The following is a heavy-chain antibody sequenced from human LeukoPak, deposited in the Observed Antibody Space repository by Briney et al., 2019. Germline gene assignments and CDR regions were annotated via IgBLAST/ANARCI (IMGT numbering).Heavy chain of an antibody. V-gene: IGHV3-9*01. Sequence: GGSLRLSCAASGFTFDDYAMHWVRQAPGKGLEWVSGISWNSGSIGYADSVKGRFTISRDNAKNTLYLQMNSLRAEDTAVYYCARDAVGTANAVWGQGTTVTVSS. CDR1: GFTFDDYA. CDR2: ISWNSGSI. D-gene: IGHD5-18*01. CDR3: ARDAVGTANAV. J-gene: IGHJ6*02.